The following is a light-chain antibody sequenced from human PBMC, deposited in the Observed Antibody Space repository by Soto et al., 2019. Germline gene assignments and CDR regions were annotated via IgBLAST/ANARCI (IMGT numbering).Light chain of an antibody. V-gene: IGKV1-39*01. Sequence: DIQMTQSPSSLSASVGDRVTITCRASQSISSYLNWYQQKPGKAPKLLIYAASSLQSGVPSRFSGSGSGTDFTLTISSLQPEDFATYDCQQSYSTSLTFGQGTRLEIK. CDR1: QSISSY. CDR3: QQSYSTSLT. J-gene: IGKJ5*01. CDR2: AAS.